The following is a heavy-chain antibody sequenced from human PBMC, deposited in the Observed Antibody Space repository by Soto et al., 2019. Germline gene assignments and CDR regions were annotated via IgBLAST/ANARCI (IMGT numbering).Heavy chain of an antibody. D-gene: IGHD5-12*01. J-gene: IGHJ4*02. CDR2: ISGSGGST. CDR1: VFTFISYA. CDR3: AKRGRRDGYNYYFDY. V-gene: IGHV3-23*01. Sequence: PWGALRLSCASSVFTFISYAMSWLRQAPGKGLEWVSAISGSGGSTYYAYSVKGRFTISRDNSKNTLYLQMNSLRAEDTAVYYCAKRGRRDGYNYYFDYWGQGTLVTVSS.